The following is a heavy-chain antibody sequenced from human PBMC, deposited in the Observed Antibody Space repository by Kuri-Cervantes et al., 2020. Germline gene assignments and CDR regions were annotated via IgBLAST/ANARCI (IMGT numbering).Heavy chain of an antibody. CDR3: ARGSSSWFYFDY. J-gene: IGHJ4*02. CDR2: INPNSGGT. Sequence: ASVKVSCKASGYTFTGYYMHWVRQALGQGLEWMGWINPNSGGTNYAQKFQGRVTMTRDTSISTAYMELSRLRSDDTAVYYCARGSSSWFYFDYWGQGTLVTVSS. CDR1: GYTFTGYY. D-gene: IGHD6-13*01. V-gene: IGHV1-2*02.